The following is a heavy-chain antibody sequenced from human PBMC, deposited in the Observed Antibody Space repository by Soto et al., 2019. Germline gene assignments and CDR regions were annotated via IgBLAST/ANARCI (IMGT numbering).Heavy chain of an antibody. J-gene: IGHJ3*02. CDR2: ISWNSGSI. V-gene: IGHV3-9*01. Sequence: GGSRRRSWAASGFTFDYYAMHWVRQAPGKGLEWVSGISWNSGSIGYADSVKGRFTISRDNAKNSLYLQMNSLRAEDTALYYCAKAWGPAAMDAFDIWGQGTMVTVSS. CDR1: GFTFDYYA. CDR3: AKAWGPAAMDAFDI. D-gene: IGHD2-2*01.